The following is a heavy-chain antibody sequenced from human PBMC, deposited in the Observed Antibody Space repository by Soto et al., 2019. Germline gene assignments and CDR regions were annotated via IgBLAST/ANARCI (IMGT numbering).Heavy chain of an antibody. CDR2: IYHSGST. J-gene: IGHJ6*02. V-gene: IGHV4-4*02. CDR3: ARDLAAAGTSDGMDV. CDR1: GGSISSSNW. Sequence: QVQLQESGPGLVKPSGTLSLTCAVSGGSISSSNWWSWVRQPPGKGLEWIGEIYHSGSTNYNPSLKSRVTISVGKSKNQFSLKLSSVTAADTAVYYCARDLAAAGTSDGMDVWGQGTTVTVSS. D-gene: IGHD6-13*01.